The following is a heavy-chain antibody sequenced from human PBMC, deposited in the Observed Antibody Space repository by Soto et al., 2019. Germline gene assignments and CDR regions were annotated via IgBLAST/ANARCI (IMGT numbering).Heavy chain of an antibody. Sequence: PGGSLRLSCAASGSTFSRYWMNWVRQAPGKGLEWVANIRQDGTEKNYVDSVKGRFTISRDNARKSLYLQMDGLRAEDTAVYFCARGDTPMITGMDSFDIWGQGTMVTVSS. CDR1: GSTFSRYW. CDR2: IRQDGTEK. V-gene: IGHV3-7*01. D-gene: IGHD5-18*01. J-gene: IGHJ3*02. CDR3: ARGDTPMITGMDSFDI.